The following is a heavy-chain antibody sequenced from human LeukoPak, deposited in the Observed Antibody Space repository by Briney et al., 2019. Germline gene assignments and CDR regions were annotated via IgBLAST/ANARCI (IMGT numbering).Heavy chain of an antibody. CDR1: GFTYSNYA. CDR3: AKNGVGATWGNYFDY. Sequence: GESLRLSCAASGFTYSNYAMNWVRQAPGKGLEWVSVISGSGRSTYYADSVKGRFTISRDKSKNTLYLQMNSLRAEDTAVYYCAKNGVGATWGNYFDYWGQGTLVTVSS. V-gene: IGHV3-23*01. D-gene: IGHD1-26*01. J-gene: IGHJ4*02. CDR2: ISGSGRST.